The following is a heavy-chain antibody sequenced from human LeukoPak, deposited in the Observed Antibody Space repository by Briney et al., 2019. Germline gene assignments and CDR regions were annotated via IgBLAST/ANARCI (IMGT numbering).Heavy chain of an antibody. CDR2: ISSSGSTI. CDR3: ARDQPPYGEILFDP. Sequence: PGGSLRLSCAASGFTFSDYYMSWIRQAPGKGREWVSYISSSGSTIYYADSVKGRFTISRDNAKNSLSLQMNSLRAEDTAVYYCARDQPPYGEILFDPWGQGTLVTVSS. CDR1: GFTFSDYY. J-gene: IGHJ5*02. D-gene: IGHD4-17*01. V-gene: IGHV3-11*01.